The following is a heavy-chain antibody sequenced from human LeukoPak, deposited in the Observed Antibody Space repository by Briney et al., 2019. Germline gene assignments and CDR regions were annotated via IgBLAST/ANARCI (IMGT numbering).Heavy chain of an antibody. CDR2: ISYDGSNK. Sequence: GGSLRLSCAASGFTFSSYGMHWVRQAPGKGLEWVAVISYDGSNKYYADSVKGRFTISRDNSKDTLYLQMNSLRAEDTAVYYCAGSRGYSYGPFDYWGQGTLVTVSS. CDR1: GFTFSSYG. V-gene: IGHV3-30*03. CDR3: AGSRGYSYGPFDY. J-gene: IGHJ4*02. D-gene: IGHD5-18*01.